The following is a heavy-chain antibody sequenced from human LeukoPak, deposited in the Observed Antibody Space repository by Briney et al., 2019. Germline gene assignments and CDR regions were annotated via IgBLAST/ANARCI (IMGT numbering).Heavy chain of an antibody. V-gene: IGHV3-53*01. CDR1: GFTVSSNY. CDR3: ARAGPLWEQLGYYFDY. J-gene: IGHJ4*02. CDR2: IYSGGST. D-gene: IGHD6-13*01. Sequence: GGSLRLSCAASGFTVSSNYMSWVRQAPGKGLEWVSVIYSGGSTYYADSVKGRFTISRDNSKNTLYLQMNSLRAEDTAVYYCARAGPLWEQLGYYFDYWGQGTLVTVSS.